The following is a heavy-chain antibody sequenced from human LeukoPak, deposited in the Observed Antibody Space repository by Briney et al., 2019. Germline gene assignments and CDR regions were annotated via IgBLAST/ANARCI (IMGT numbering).Heavy chain of an antibody. CDR1: GFTFSSYS. J-gene: IGHJ4*02. D-gene: IGHD2-2*01. Sequence: GRSLRLSCAASGFTFSSYSMNWVRQAPGKGLEWVSSISSSSSYIYYADSVKGRFTISRDNAKNSLYLQMNSLRAEDTAVYYCARGGGYCSSTSCYVERRFDYWGQGTLVTVSS. CDR2: ISSSSSYI. V-gene: IGHV3-21*01. CDR3: ARGGGYCSSTSCYVERRFDY.